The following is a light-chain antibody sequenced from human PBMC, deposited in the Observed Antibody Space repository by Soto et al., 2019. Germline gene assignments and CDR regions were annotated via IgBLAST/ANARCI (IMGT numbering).Light chain of an antibody. V-gene: IGLV2-14*01. CDR3: TSYATTTTVL. CDR2: GVN. J-gene: IGLJ2*01. CDR1: SSDVGDYNY. Sequence: QSALTQPASVSGSRGQSITISCTGTSSDVGDYNYVSWYQQYPGTAPKLIIFGVNNRPSGVSGRFSGSKSGNTASLTISGLQAEDEASYYCTSYATTTTVLFGGGTKLSVL.